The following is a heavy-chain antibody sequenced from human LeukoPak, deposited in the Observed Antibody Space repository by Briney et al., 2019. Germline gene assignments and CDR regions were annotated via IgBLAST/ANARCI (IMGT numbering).Heavy chain of an antibody. CDR2: LNPNSDNT. V-gene: IGHV1-8*01. Sequence: GASVKVSCKTSGYTFTTYDINWVRQATGQGLEWMGWLNPNSDNTASAQSSQGRLTLTRNTSISTAYMELSSLRSEDTAIYYCGRAGSHDRQTIDFWGQGTLVTVSS. D-gene: IGHD1-26*01. J-gene: IGHJ4*02. CDR1: GYTFTTYD. CDR3: GRAGSHDRQTIDF.